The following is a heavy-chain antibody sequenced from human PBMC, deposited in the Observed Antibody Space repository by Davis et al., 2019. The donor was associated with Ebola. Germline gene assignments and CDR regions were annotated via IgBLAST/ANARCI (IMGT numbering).Heavy chain of an antibody. CDR1: GFTFSSYW. V-gene: IGHV3-7*01. D-gene: IGHD3-22*01. CDR2: IKQDGSEK. J-gene: IGHJ3*02. Sequence: GESLKISCAASGFTFSSYWMSWVRQAPGKGLEWVANIKQDGSEKYYVDSVKGRFTTSRDNAKNSLYLQMNSLRAEDTAVYYCASSGIVVVLDRGAFDIWGQGTMVTVSS. CDR3: ASSGIVVVLDRGAFDI.